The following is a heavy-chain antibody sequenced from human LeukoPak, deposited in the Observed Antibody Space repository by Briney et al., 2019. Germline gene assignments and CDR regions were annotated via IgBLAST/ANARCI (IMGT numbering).Heavy chain of an antibody. CDR3: ARDGVVDIVDFENEAFDI. CDR1: GFTFSSYG. V-gene: IGHV3-33*08. Sequence: GGSLRLSCAASGFTFSSYGMHWVRQAPGKELEGVAVICYDGSNKYYADSVKGRFTISRDNSKNTLYLQMNSLRAEDTAVYYCARDGVVDIVDFENEAFDIWGQGTMVTVSS. CDR2: ICYDGSNK. D-gene: IGHD5-12*01. J-gene: IGHJ3*02.